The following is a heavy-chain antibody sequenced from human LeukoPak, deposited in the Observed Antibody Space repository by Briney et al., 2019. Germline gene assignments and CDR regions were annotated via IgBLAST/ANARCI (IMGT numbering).Heavy chain of an antibody. CDR3: AKDMRSGYSYGNTIDY. D-gene: IGHD5-18*01. CDR1: GFTFDDYA. V-gene: IGHV3-9*03. CDR2: ISWNSGSI. J-gene: IGHJ4*02. Sequence: GGSLRLSCAASGFTFDDYAMHWVRQAPGKGLEWVSGISWNSGSIGYADSVKGRFTISRDNAKNSLYLRMNSLRAEDMALYYCAKDMRSGYSYGNTIDYWGQGTLVTVSS.